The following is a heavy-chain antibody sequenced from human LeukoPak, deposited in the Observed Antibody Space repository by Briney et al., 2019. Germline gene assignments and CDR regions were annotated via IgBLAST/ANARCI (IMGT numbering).Heavy chain of an antibody. CDR3: ARGEKDGYKFDY. V-gene: IGHV4-38-2*02. CDR1: GYSISRGYY. CDR2: IYHSGSN. Sequence: SETLSLTCTVSGYSISRGYYWGWIRQPPGKGLEWIGNIYHSGSNYYNPSLNSRVTISIDTSKNQFSLRLNSVTATDTAVYYCARGEKDGYKFDYWDQGSLVTVSS. D-gene: IGHD5-24*01. J-gene: IGHJ4*02.